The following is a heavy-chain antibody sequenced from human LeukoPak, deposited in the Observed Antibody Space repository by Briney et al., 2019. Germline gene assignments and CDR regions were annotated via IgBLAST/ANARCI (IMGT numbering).Heavy chain of an antibody. J-gene: IGHJ6*03. CDR2: IGSNGGST. V-gene: IGHV3-64*02. CDR1: GFSFSSYA. D-gene: IGHD6-6*01. Sequence: GGSLRLSCVASGFSFSSYAMHWVRQAPGKGLEYVSAIGSNGGSTFYADSVKGRFTISRDNSKNTLYPQMNSLRAEDTAVYYCARIGSSSYYYYMDVWGKGTTVTVSS. CDR3: ARIGSSSYYYYMDV.